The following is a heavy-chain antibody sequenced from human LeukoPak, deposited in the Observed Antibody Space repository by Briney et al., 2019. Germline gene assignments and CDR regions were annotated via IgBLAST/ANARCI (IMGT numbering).Heavy chain of an antibody. V-gene: IGHV3-33*01. D-gene: IGHD1-26*01. CDR3: ARSSGGSYLLFDY. Sequence: PGRSLRLSCAASGFTFSSYGVHWVRQAPGKGLEWVAVIWYDGSNKYYADSVKGRFTISRDNSKNTLYLQMNSLRAEDTAVYYCARSSGGSYLLFDYWGQGTLVTVSS. J-gene: IGHJ4*02. CDR2: IWYDGSNK. CDR1: GFTFSSYG.